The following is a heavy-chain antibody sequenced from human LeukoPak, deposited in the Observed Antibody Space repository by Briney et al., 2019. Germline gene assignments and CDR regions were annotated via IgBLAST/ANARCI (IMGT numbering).Heavy chain of an antibody. CDR1: GGSISSGSYY. CDR2: IYYSGST. Sequence: KSSETLSLTYTVSGGSISSGSYYWSWIRQHPGEGLEWIGYIYYSGSTYYNPSLKSRVTISVDTSKNQLSLKLSSVTAADTAVYYCAGASGIILQLGAFDIWGQGAMVTVSS. J-gene: IGHJ3*02. V-gene: IGHV4-31*03. CDR3: AGASGIILQLGAFDI. D-gene: IGHD1-14*01.